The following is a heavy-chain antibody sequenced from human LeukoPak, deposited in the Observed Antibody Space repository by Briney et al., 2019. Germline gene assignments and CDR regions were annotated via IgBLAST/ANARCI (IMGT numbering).Heavy chain of an antibody. CDR3: ARGPYYYDSSGYPNPYYFVY. J-gene: IGHJ4*02. D-gene: IGHD3-22*01. CDR2: IYYSGST. Sequence: PSETLSLTCAVYGGSFSGYYWSWIRQHPGKGLEWIGYIYYSGSTYYNPSLKSRVTISVDTSKNQFSLKLSSVTAADTAVYYCARGPYYYDSSGYPNPYYFVYWGQGTLVIVSS. CDR1: GGSFSGYY. V-gene: IGHV4-31*11.